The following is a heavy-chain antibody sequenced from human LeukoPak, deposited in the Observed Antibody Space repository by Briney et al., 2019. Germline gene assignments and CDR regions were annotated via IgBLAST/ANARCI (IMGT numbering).Heavy chain of an antibody. D-gene: IGHD6-25*01. J-gene: IGHJ3*02. CDR3: ARARYLIAAHDAFDI. CDR2: ISSSGSTI. Sequence: PGGTLRLSCAASGFTFSSYEMNWVRQAPGKGLEWVLYISSSGSTIYYADSVKGRFTISRDNAKNSLYLQMNSLRAEDTAVYYCARARYLIAAHDAFDIWGQGTMVTVSS. V-gene: IGHV3-48*03. CDR1: GFTFSSYE.